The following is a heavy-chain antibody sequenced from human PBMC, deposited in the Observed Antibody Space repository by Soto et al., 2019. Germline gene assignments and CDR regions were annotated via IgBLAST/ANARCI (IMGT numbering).Heavy chain of an antibody. CDR1: GGSVSSGSYY. J-gene: IGHJ6*02. Sequence: SETLSLTCTVSGGSVSSGSYYWSWIRQPPGKGLEWIGYIYYSGSTNYNPSLKTRVTISVDTSKNQFSLKLSSVTAADTAVYYCARDLGIAAAGLDYYGMDVWGQGTTVTVSS. V-gene: IGHV4-61*01. CDR3: ARDLGIAAAGLDYYGMDV. CDR2: IYYSGST. D-gene: IGHD6-13*01.